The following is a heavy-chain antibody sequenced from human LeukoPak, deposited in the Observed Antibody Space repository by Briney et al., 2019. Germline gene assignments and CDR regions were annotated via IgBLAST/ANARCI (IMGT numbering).Heavy chain of an antibody. CDR1: GFTFNNYV. Sequence: PGGSLRLSCTASGFTFNNYVMSWVRQAPGKGLEWVSAISGTTGSTYYADPLKGRFTISRDNSKNTLYLQMNSLRAEDTAVYYCVKLSTAMITYFDYWGQGTLVTVSS. D-gene: IGHD5-18*01. V-gene: IGHV3-23*01. CDR2: ISGTTGST. J-gene: IGHJ4*02. CDR3: VKLSTAMITYFDY.